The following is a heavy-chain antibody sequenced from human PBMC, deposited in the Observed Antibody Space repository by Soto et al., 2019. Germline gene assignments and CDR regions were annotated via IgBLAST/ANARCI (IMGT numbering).Heavy chain of an antibody. J-gene: IGHJ4*02. CDR3: ARGQSSLLLDC. CDR2: INHSGST. V-gene: IGHV4-34*01. CDR1: GGSFSGYY. D-gene: IGHD2-8*02. Sequence: QVQLQQWGAGLLKPSETLSLTCAVYGGSFSGYYWSWIRQPAGKGLEWIGEINHSGSTNYNPSLKSRVTISVDTSKNQFSPKLSSVTAADTAVYYCARGQSSLLLDCWGQGVLVTVSS.